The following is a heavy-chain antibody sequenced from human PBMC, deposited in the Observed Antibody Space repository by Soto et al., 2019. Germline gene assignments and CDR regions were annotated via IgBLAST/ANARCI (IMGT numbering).Heavy chain of an antibody. D-gene: IGHD1-26*01. CDR1: GFTFSNYG. V-gene: IGHV3-33*01. CDR2: IWHDGNNK. J-gene: IGHJ6*02. CDR3: ASDLAGASDSYGLDV. Sequence: QVQLVESGGGVVQPGRSLRLSCAASGFTFSNYGMHWVRQAPGKGLEWVAIIWHDGNNKYYADSVRGRFIISRDNSKNRLYLQINRLRAEDTAVYYCASDLAGASDSYGLDVWGQGTPVTVSS.